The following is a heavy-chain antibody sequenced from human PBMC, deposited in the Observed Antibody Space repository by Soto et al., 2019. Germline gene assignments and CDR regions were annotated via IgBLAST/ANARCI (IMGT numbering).Heavy chain of an antibody. CDR3: ARDSSGWYLFDP. V-gene: IGHV1-3*01. Sequence: ASVKVSCKASGYPFTSYYPHWVRQAPGQRLEWMGWINAGNGNTKYSQKFQGRVTITRDTSASTAYMELSSLRSEDTAVYYCARDSSGWYLFDPWGQGTLVTVSS. CDR2: INAGNGNT. CDR1: GYPFTSYY. J-gene: IGHJ5*02. D-gene: IGHD6-19*01.